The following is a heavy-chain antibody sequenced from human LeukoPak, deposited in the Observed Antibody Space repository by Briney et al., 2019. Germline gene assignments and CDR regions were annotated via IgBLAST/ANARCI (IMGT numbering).Heavy chain of an antibody. CDR2: IHRSGSP. CDR1: LVSITSNF. CDR3: RDAISGGFDRVAY. J-gene: IGHJ4*02. D-gene: IGHD3-9*01. Sequence: SETLSLTCTASLVSITSNFRSWVRQPPGKGLEWIGEIHRSGSPNYNPSLQSRVTISIDRSRNQIALELSSVTAADTAVYYWRDAISGGFDRVAYWGQGTLVTVSS. V-gene: IGHV4-4*02.